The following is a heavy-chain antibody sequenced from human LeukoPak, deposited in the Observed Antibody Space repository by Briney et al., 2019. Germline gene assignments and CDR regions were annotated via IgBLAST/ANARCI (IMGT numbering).Heavy chain of an antibody. V-gene: IGHV3-30-3*01. CDR2: ISYDGSNK. D-gene: IGHD3-22*01. J-gene: IGHJ4*02. CDR3: ARDQGSMIVADY. Sequence: PGGSLRLSCAASGFTFSSYAMHWVRQAPGKGLEGVAVISYDGSNKYYADSVKGRFTISRDNSKNTLYLQMNSLRAEDTAVYYCARDQGSMIVADYWGQGTLVTVSS. CDR1: GFTFSSYA.